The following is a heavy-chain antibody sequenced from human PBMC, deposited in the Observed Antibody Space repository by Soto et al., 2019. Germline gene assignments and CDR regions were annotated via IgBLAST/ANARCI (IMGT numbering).Heavy chain of an antibody. CDR3: AKCRQWLVPYYFDY. D-gene: IGHD6-19*01. CDR1: GFTFSSYS. CDR2: ISGSGGST. V-gene: IGHV3-23*01. J-gene: IGHJ4*02. Sequence: PGGSLRLACAGSGFTFSSYSMSWVRQAPGKGLEWVSAISGSGGSTYYADSVKGRFTISRDNSKNTLYLQMNSLRAEDTAVYYCAKCRQWLVPYYFDYWGQGTLVTVSS.